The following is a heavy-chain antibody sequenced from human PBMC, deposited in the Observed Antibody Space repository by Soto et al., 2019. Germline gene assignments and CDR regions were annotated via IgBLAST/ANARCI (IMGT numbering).Heavy chain of an antibody. V-gene: IGHV4-31*03. CDR2: AYYSGSP. CDR3: AADTGELAAALSP. D-gene: IGHD6-25*01. J-gene: IGHJ5*02. CDR1: GASISSGTYY. Sequence: SETLSLTCTVSGASISSGTYYWSWIRQHPGKGLEWIGYAYYSGSPYYNPSLKSRITISIDTSKNQFSLKLSSVTAADTAVYYGAADTGELAAALSPWGQGTLVTFSS.